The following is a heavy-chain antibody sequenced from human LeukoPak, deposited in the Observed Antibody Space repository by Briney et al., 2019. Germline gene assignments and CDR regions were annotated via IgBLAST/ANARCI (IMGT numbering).Heavy chain of an antibody. Sequence: PGGSLRLSCAASGFTFSSYGMSWVRQAPGKGLEWVSAISGSGGSTYYADSVKGRFTISRDNSKNTLYLQMNSLRAEDTAVYYCAKDRRYYYDSSGYDAFDTWGQGTMVTVSS. CDR1: GFTFSSYG. J-gene: IGHJ3*02. CDR2: ISGSGGST. V-gene: IGHV3-23*01. CDR3: AKDRRYYYDSSGYDAFDT. D-gene: IGHD3-22*01.